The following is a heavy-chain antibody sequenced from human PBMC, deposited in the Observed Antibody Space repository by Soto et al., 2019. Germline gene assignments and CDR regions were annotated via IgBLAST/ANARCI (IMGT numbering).Heavy chain of an antibody. CDR2: INSDGSST. CDR1: GFTFSTFW. J-gene: IGHJ4*02. V-gene: IGHV3-74*01. CDR3: ARDFEY. Sequence: EVQLVESGGGLVQPGGSLRLSCAASGFTFSTFWMHWVRQAPGKGLVWVSRINSDGSSTNYADSVKGRVTISIDTAKNTLYLQLNSLSPEARAGYYCARDFEYWGQGTLVTVSS.